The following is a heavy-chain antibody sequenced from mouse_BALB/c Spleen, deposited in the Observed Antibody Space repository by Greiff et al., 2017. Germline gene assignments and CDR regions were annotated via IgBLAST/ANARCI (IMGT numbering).Heavy chain of an antibody. CDR3: ARYYYGSSSFDY. J-gene: IGHJ2*01. CDR1: GDSITSCY. D-gene: IGHD1-1*01. CDR2: ISYSGST. Sequence: EVQLQQSGPSLVKPSQTLSLTCSVTGDSITSCYWNWIRKFPGNKLEYMGYISYSGSTYYNPSLKSRISITRDTSKNQYYLQLNSVTTEDTATYYCARYYYGSSSFDYWGQGTTLTVSS. V-gene: IGHV3-8*02.